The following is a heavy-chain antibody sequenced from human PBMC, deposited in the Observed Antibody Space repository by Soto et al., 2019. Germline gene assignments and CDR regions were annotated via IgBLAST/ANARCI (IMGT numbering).Heavy chain of an antibody. J-gene: IGHJ4*02. D-gene: IGHD3-10*01. Sequence: QVQLQESGPGLVKPSQTLSLTCTVSDGSISSGGYYWSWIRQHPGKGLEWIGYIYYSGSTYYNPSHKSRVTRSVDTSKNQFSLNLSSVTAADPAVYYCARETVRGVIIDGGQGTVVTVSS. CDR2: IYYSGST. V-gene: IGHV4-31*03. CDR1: DGSISSGGYY. CDR3: ARETVRGVIID.